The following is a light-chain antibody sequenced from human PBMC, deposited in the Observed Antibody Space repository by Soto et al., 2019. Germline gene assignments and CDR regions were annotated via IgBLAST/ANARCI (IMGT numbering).Light chain of an antibody. CDR3: QHYGSSSPVA. Sequence: IVLRQSPGTLSLSPGERTTLSCRASQSISRYLAWYQQKPGQAPRLLIYAASSRATGIPDRFSGSGSGTDFTLTISRLEPEDFAVYYCQHYGSSSPVAFGQGTKVDFK. V-gene: IGKV3-20*01. CDR1: QSISRY. CDR2: AAS. J-gene: IGKJ1*01.